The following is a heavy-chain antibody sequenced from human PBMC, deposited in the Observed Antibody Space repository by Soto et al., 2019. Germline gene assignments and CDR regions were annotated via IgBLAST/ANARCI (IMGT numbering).Heavy chain of an antibody. CDR2: IYYSGST. V-gene: IGHV4-39*01. CDR3: ARQGYTDFWSGYSYNWFDX. D-gene: IGHD3-3*01. CDR1: GGSISSSSYY. J-gene: IGHJ5*02. Sequence: PSETLSLTCTVSGGSISSSSYYWGWIRQPPGKGLEWIGSIYYSGSTYYNPSLKSRVTISVDTSKNQFSLKLSSVTAADTAVYYCARQGYTDFWSGYSYNWFDXWGQGTLVTVSS.